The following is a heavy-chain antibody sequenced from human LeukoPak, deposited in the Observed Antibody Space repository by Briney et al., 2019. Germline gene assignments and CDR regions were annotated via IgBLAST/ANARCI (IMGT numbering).Heavy chain of an antibody. D-gene: IGHD3-9*01. CDR3: ARDSRYDILTGLDY. CDR1: GYTFTSYD. CDR2: INTYSGRR. Sequence: ASVKVSCKASGYTFTSYDITWVRQAPGQGLEWMGWINTYSGRRNYPEKFEDRVTMTTDTSTSTAYMELRSLTSDDTAFYYCARDSRYDILTGLDYWGQGTLVTVSS. V-gene: IGHV1-18*01. J-gene: IGHJ4*02.